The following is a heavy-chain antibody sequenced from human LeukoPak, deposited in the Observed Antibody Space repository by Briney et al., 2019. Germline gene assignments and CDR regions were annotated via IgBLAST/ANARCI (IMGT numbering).Heavy chain of an antibody. CDR2: ISYDGSNK. D-gene: IGHD6-6*01. J-gene: IGHJ6*03. V-gene: IGHV3-30*04. CDR1: GFTFSSYA. Sequence: GGSLRLSCAASGFTFSSYAMHWVRQAPGKGLEWGAVISYDGSNKYYADSVKGRFTISRDNSKNTLYLQMNSLRAADTAVYYCARDPGIAALFYYYYMDVWGNGTTVTVSS. CDR3: ARDPGIAALFYYYYMDV.